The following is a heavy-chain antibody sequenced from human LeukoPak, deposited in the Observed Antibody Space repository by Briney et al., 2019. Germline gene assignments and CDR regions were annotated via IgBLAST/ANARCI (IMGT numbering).Heavy chain of an antibody. CDR3: ARGPIIDIVIVPAADDYYYMDV. V-gene: IGHV1-18*04. CDR2: ISAYNGNT. J-gene: IGHJ6*03. D-gene: IGHD2-2*01. CDR1: GYTFTGYY. Sequence: ASVKVSCKASGYTFTGYYMRWVRQAPGQGLEWMGWISAYNGNTKYPQKLQGRVTMTTDTSTSTAYMELRSLRSDDAAVYYCARGPIIDIVIVPAADDYYYMDVWGKGTTVTVSS.